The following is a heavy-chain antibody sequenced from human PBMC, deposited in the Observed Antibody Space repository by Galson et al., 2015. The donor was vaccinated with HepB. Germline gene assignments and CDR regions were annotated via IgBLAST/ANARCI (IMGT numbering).Heavy chain of an antibody. CDR2: IVGRGTGT. Sequence: SLRLSCAASGLTFSSFAMSWVRQAPGKGLEWGSMIVGRGTGTQYADAVKGRFTISRDNSKNTLYLQMDSLRGEDTAVYYCAKNKGAGPHYNYCMDVWGKGTTVTVSS. CDR3: AKNKGAGPHYNYCMDV. D-gene: IGHD1-26*01. CDR1: GLTFSSFA. J-gene: IGHJ6*03. V-gene: IGHV3-23*01.